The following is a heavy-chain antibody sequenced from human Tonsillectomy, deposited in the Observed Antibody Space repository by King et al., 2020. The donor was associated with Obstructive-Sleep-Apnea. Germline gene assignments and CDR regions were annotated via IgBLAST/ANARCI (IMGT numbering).Heavy chain of an antibody. CDR3: AREPSGDYSGYYYGMDV. J-gene: IGHJ6*02. CDR2: IYSGGST. Sequence: QLVQSGGGLVQPGGSLRLSCAASGFTVSSNYMSWARQAPGKGLEWVSVIYSGGSTYYADSVKGRFTISRHNSKNTLYLQMNSLRAEDTAVYYCAREPSGDYSGYYYGMDVWGQGTTVTVSS. CDR1: GFTVSSNY. D-gene: IGHD4-17*01. V-gene: IGHV3-53*04.